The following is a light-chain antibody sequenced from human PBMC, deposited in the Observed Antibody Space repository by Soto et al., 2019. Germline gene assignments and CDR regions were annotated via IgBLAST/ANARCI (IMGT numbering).Light chain of an antibody. V-gene: IGKV1-39*01. J-gene: IGKJ5*01. Sequence: IQMNQSASSLSASVGYRVTITCRASQSISNYLNWYQQKPGKAPKLLIYAASSFQSGVPSRFSGSGSGTDFTLTISSLQPEDFATYYCQQSYSSLTLGQGTHWRL. CDR3: QQSYSSLT. CDR1: QSISNY. CDR2: AAS.